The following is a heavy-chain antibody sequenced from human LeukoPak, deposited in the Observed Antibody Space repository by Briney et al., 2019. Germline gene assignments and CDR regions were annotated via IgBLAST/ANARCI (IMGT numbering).Heavy chain of an antibody. CDR1: GFTFSSYW. D-gene: IGHD1-20*01. Sequence: GGSLKLSCAASGFTFSSYWMSWVRQAPGKGLEWVANIKQDGSEKYYVDSVKGRFTISRDNAKNSLYLQMNSLRAEDTAVYYCAREFEYNWNDLGYWGQGTLVTVSS. V-gene: IGHV3-7*03. CDR2: IKQDGSEK. CDR3: AREFEYNWNDLGY. J-gene: IGHJ4*02.